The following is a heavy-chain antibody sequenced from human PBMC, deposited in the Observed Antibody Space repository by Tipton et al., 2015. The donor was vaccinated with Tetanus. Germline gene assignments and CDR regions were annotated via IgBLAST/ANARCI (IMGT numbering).Heavy chain of an antibody. V-gene: IGHV4-30-4*01. CDR2: ISYSGTT. D-gene: IGHD3-10*01. CDR3: ARHSLYYYGSERQPR. Sequence: TLSLTCTVSGASISSDEHYWSWIRQPPGKGLEWIGYISYSGTTNYNPSLQSRLSISLDTSKGQFSLRLSSVTAADTAVYYCARHSLYYYGSERQPRRGRGTLVTVSS. CDR1: GASISSDEHY. J-gene: IGHJ4*02.